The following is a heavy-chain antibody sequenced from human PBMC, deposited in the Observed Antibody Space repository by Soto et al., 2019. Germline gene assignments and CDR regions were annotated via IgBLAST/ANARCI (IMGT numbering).Heavy chain of an antibody. J-gene: IGHJ4*02. CDR1: GYIFTNHY. CDR3: ASAAYYDSSGFYYDC. CDR2: INPSGGST. D-gene: IGHD3-22*01. V-gene: IGHV1-46*01. Sequence: QVQLVQSGAEVKKPGASVKVSCKASGYIFTNHYIHWVRQAPGQGLEWMGIINPSGGSTNYLQKFQGSITMTRDTSTGTVYMELSSRRSEDTGVYFWASAAYYDSSGFYYDCWGQGTLVTVSS.